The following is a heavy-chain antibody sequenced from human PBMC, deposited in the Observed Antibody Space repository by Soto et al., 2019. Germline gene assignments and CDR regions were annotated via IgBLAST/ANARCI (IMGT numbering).Heavy chain of an antibody. D-gene: IGHD3-22*01. CDR3: ASPLYYYDNSGPHPFDI. Sequence: PGESLKISCNASGYSFTKYWIGWVRQMPGKGLEWMGIIYPDDSDTRYSPSFQGQVTISADRSISTAYLQWSSLKASDIAMNYCASPLYYYDNSGPHPFDIWGQGTMVTVSS. CDR1: GYSFTKYW. CDR2: IYPDDSDT. V-gene: IGHV5-51*01. J-gene: IGHJ3*02.